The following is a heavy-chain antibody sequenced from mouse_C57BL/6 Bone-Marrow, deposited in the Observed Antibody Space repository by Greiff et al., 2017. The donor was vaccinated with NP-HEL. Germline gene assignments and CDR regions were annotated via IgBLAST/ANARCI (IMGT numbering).Heavy chain of an antibody. CDR1: GFSLTSYG. Sequence: VQLQQSGPGLVQPSQSLSITCTVSGFSLTSYGVHWVRQSPGKGLEWLGVIWSGGSSDYNAAFMSRQSITKDNSKSQVFFKMNSLRADDTAIYYCAKERIYYDYCGDAMDYWGQGTSVTVSS. CDR3: AKERIYYDYCGDAMDY. V-gene: IGHV2-5*01. CDR2: IWSGGSS. J-gene: IGHJ4*01. D-gene: IGHD2-4*01.